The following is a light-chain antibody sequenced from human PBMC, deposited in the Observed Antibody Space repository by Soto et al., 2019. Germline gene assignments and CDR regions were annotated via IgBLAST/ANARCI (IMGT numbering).Light chain of an antibody. Sequence: QSVLTQPPSVSGAPGQRVTISCTGSSSNIGAGYAVRWYQHLPGTGPKLLIYNNAIRPSGVPDRFSGSRSGTSASLAITGLQAEDEADYYCQSHDNSLSGFYVFGTGTKVTVL. CDR1: SSNIGAGYA. CDR3: QSHDNSLSGFYV. CDR2: NNA. V-gene: IGLV1-40*01. J-gene: IGLJ1*01.